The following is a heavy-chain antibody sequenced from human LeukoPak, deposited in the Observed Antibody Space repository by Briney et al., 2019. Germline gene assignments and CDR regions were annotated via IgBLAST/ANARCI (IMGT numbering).Heavy chain of an antibody. CDR1: EGTFSSYA. CDR3: ARGDYFDY. J-gene: IGHJ4*02. Sequence: SVKVSCKASEGTFSSYAISWVRQAPGQGLEWMGRIIPILGIANYAQKFQGRVTITADKSTSTAYMELSSLRSEDTAVYYCARGDYFDYWGQGTLVTVSS. CDR2: IIPILGIA. V-gene: IGHV1-69*04.